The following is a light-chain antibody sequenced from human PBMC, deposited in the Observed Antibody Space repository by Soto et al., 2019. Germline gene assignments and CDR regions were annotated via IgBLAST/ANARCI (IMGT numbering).Light chain of an antibody. J-gene: IGLJ3*02. CDR1: SSYIGAAYD. V-gene: IGLV1-40*01. CDR3: AVWDDSLNGWV. Sequence: QSVLTQPPSLSGAPGQRVTISCTGSSSYIGAAYDVHWYQHLPGTAPRLLIYGNKHRPSGVPDRFSGSKSGISASLAISGLQSEDEADYYCAVWDDSLNGWVFGGGTKLTVL. CDR2: GNK.